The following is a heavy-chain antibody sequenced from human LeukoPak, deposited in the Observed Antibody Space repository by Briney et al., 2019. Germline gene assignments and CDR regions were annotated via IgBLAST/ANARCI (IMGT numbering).Heavy chain of an antibody. Sequence: ASVEVSCKASGYTFTGYYMHWVRQAPGQGLEWMGWINPNSGGTNYAQKFQGRVTMTRDTSISTAYMELSRLRSDDTAVYYCARTYYDSSGYCFDYWGQGTLVTVSS. CDR2: INPNSGGT. CDR1: GYTFTGYY. V-gene: IGHV1-2*02. CDR3: ARTYYDSSGYCFDY. D-gene: IGHD3-22*01. J-gene: IGHJ4*02.